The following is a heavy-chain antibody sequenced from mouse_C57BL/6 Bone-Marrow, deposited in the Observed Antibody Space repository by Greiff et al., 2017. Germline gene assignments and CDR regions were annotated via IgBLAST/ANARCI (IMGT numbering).Heavy chain of an antibody. Sequence: VQLQQSGAELVRPGSSVKLSCKASGYTFTSYWMHWVKQRPIQGLEWIGNIDPSDSETHYNQKFKDKATLTVDKSSSTAYMQLSSLTSEDSAVYYCARVHYGSSYWYFDVWGTGTTVTVSS. V-gene: IGHV1-52*01. CDR1: GYTFTSYW. CDR2: IDPSDSET. J-gene: IGHJ1*03. CDR3: ARVHYGSSYWYFDV. D-gene: IGHD1-1*01.